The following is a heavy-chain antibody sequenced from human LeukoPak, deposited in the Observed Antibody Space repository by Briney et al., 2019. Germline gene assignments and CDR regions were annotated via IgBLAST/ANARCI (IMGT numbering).Heavy chain of an antibody. J-gene: IGHJ4*02. CDR1: GYTFTGYY. CDR3: ARDMEAAAGTQFDY. D-gene: IGHD6-13*01. Sequence: ASVKVSCKASGYTFTGYYMHWVRQAPGQGLEWMGWINPNSGGTNYAQKFQGRVTMTRDTSISTAYMELSRLRSDDTAVYYCARDMEAAAGTQFDYWGQGTLVTVSS. CDR2: INPNSGGT. V-gene: IGHV1-2*02.